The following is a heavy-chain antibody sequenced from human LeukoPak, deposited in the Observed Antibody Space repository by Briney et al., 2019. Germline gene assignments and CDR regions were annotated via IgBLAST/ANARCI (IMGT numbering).Heavy chain of an antibody. CDR3: ASSAIDYYGSGSYFDY. Sequence: ASVKVSCKASGYTFTGYYMHWVRQAPGQGLEWMGWINPNSGGKNYAQKFQGRVTMTRDTSISTAYMELSRLRSDDTAVYYCASSAIDYYGSGSYFDYWGQGTLVTVSS. D-gene: IGHD3-10*01. J-gene: IGHJ4*02. CDR2: INPNSGGK. CDR1: GYTFTGYY. V-gene: IGHV1-2*02.